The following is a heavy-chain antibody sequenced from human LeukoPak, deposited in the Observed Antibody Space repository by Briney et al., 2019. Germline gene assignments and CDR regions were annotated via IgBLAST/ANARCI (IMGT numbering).Heavy chain of an antibody. CDR3: ARDRCSGGSCYLYFDY. CDR1: GGTFSSYA. D-gene: IGHD2-15*01. CDR2: IIPIFGTA. J-gene: IGHJ4*02. Sequence: GASVKVSCKASGGTFSSYAISWVRQAPGQGLEWMGGIIPIFGTASYAQKFQGRVTMTRDMSTSTVYMELSSLRSEDTAVYYCARDRCSGGSCYLYFDYWGQGTLVTVSS. V-gene: IGHV1-69*05.